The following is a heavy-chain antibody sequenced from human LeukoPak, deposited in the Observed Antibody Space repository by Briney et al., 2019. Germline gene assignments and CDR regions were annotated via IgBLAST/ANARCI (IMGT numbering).Heavy chain of an antibody. J-gene: IGHJ4*02. CDR2: LNNDGSRT. CDR1: GFIFSSYW. D-gene: IGHD1-26*01. Sequence: GGSLRLSCEASGFIFSSYWMHWVRQAPGKGLVWVSRLNNDGSRTNYADSVKGRFTISRDNAKNTLYLQMNSLRAEDTAMYYCAKSLGAPDDYWGQGTLVTVSS. CDR3: AKSLGAPDDY. V-gene: IGHV3-74*01.